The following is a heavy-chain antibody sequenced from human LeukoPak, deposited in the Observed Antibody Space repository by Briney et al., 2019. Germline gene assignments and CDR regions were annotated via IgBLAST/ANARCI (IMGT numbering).Heavy chain of an antibody. V-gene: IGHV1-69*13. J-gene: IGHJ5*02. D-gene: IGHD2-2*02. Sequence: ASVKVSCKASGGTFSSYAISWVRQAPGQGLEWIGGIIPIFGTANYAQQFQGRVTITEDEFTRTAYMELSSLRSEDTAVYYCARALLTYCSSTSCYKRWFDPWGQGTLVTVSS. CDR3: ARALLTYCSSTSCYKRWFDP. CDR1: GGTFSSYA. CDR2: IIPIFGTA.